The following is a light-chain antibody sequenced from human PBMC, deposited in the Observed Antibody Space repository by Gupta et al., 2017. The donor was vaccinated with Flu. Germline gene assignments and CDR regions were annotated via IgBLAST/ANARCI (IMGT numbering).Light chain of an antibody. CDR3: QQSYSTPWT. V-gene: IGKV1-39*01. Sequence: DIQMTQSPLSLSASVGDRVTITCRASETITSYLNWYQQKPGKAPKLLIYAASSLESGVPTRFGGSGSGTHFTLTISVLQPEDFASYYCQQSYSTPWTFGQGTKVEIK. J-gene: IGKJ1*01. CDR1: ETITSY. CDR2: AAS.